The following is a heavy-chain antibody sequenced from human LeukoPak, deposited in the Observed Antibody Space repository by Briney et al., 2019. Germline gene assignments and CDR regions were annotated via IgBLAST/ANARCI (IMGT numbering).Heavy chain of an antibody. V-gene: IGHV1-2*02. CDR3: ARAPYYYDSSGYYPLFDY. CDR1: GYTFTGYY. J-gene: IGHJ4*02. Sequence: WASVKVSCKASGYTFTGYYMHWVRQAPGQGLGWMGWINPNSGGTNHAQKFQGRVTMTRDTSISTAYMELSRLRSDDTAVYPCARAPYYYDSSGYYPLFDYWGQGTLVTVSS. D-gene: IGHD3-22*01. CDR2: INPNSGGT.